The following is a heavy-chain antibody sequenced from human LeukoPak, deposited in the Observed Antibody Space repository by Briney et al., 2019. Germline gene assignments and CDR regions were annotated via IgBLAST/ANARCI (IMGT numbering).Heavy chain of an antibody. V-gene: IGHV4-61*01. J-gene: IGHJ2*01. Sequence: SETLSLTCTVSGVSVSTRHYYWSWVRQPPGGGLECIGYISYTGSTNYNPSLKSRVTISLDTSKNQFSLKLNSVTAADTAVYDCARGWQQGPRYFDLWGRGTLVTVSS. CDR3: ARGWQQGPRYFDL. CDR2: ISYTGST. CDR1: GVSVSTRHYY. D-gene: IGHD4-23*01.